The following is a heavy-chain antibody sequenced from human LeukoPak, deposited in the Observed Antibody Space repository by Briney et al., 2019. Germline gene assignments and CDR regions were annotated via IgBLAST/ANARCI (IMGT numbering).Heavy chain of an antibody. CDR1: GGSFSGYY. D-gene: IGHD3-10*01. V-gene: IGHV4-34*01. Sequence: TSETLSLTCAVYGGSFSGYYWSWIRQPPGKGLEWIGEINHSGSTNYNPSLKSRVTISVDTSKNQFSLKLSSVTAADTAVYYCARADNQDVLWFGELDYWGQGTLVTVSS. J-gene: IGHJ4*02. CDR3: ARADNQDVLWFGELDY. CDR2: INHSGST.